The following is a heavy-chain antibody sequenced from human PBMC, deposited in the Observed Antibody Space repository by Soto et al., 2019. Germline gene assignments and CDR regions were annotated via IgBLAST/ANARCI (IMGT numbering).Heavy chain of an antibody. CDR2: INPSGGST. J-gene: IGHJ6*02. D-gene: IGHD5-18*01. CDR1: GYTFTSYY. CDR3: AREPWEDTATYDYGMDV. V-gene: IGHV1-46*01. Sequence: ASVKVSCKASGYTFTSYYMHWVRQAPGQGLEWMGIINPSGGSTSYAQKFQGRVTMTRDTSTSTVYMELSSLRSEDTAVYYCAREPWEDTATYDYGMDVWGQGTTVTVSS.